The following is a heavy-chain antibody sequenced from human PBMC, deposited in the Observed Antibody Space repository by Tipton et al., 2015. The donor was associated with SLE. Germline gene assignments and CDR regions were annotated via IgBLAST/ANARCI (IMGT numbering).Heavy chain of an antibody. Sequence: TLSLTCAVYGGSFSGYYWSWIRQPPGKGLEWIGEINHSGSTNYNPSLKSRVTISVDTSKNKFSLKLSSVTAADTAVYYWARGVDGRVGDWFDPWGQGTLVTVSS. CDR2: INHSGST. D-gene: IGHD5-12*01. CDR3: ARGVDGRVGDWFDP. CDR1: GGSFSGYY. V-gene: IGHV4-34*01. J-gene: IGHJ5*02.